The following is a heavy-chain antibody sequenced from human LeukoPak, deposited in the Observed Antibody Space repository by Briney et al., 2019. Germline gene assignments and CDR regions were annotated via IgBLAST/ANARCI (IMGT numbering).Heavy chain of an antibody. Sequence: GASVKVSCKASGYTFTSYGISWVRQAPGQGLEWMGGIIPIFGTANYAQKFQGRVTITTDESTSTAYMELSSLRSEDTAVYYCATSDPYSSTYYYYYYYMDVWGKGTTVTVSS. CDR2: IIPIFGTA. D-gene: IGHD6-13*01. V-gene: IGHV1-69*05. CDR1: GYTFTSYG. CDR3: ATSDPYSSTYYYYYYYMDV. J-gene: IGHJ6*03.